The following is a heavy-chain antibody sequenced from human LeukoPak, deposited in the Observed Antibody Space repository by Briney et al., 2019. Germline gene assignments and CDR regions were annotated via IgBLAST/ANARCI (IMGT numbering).Heavy chain of an antibody. Sequence: SETLSLTCAVYGGSFSGYYWSWIRQPPGKGLEWIGYIYYSGSTDYNPSLKSRVTMSVDTSKKQFSLKLSAVTAADTAVYYCARAVGNYYDTGLDAFDIWGQGTMVTVSS. V-gene: IGHV4-59*01. CDR3: ARAVGNYYDTGLDAFDI. CDR2: IYYSGST. CDR1: GGSFSGYY. J-gene: IGHJ3*02. D-gene: IGHD3-22*01.